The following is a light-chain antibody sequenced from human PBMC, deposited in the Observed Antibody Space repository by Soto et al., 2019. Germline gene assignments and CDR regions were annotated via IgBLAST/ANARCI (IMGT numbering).Light chain of an antibody. CDR1: RSNIEDNY. J-gene: IGLJ2*01. V-gene: IGLV1-51*01. CDR2: DNN. CDR3: GTWDNSLSAGV. Sequence: QSVLTQPPSVSAAPGQTVTISCSGSRSNIEDNYVSWYQQVPGTAPKLLIFDNNKRPSGIPDRFSGSKSGTSATLGITGLQTGDEADYYCGTWDNSLSAGVFGRGTKLTVL.